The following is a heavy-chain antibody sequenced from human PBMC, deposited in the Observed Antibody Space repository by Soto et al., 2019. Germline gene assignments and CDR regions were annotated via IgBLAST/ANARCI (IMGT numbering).Heavy chain of an antibody. Sequence: SGLKLANKTAALTLTCNVVECSLNTPGLGVSWIRRPPAKARDWFAHMLSDAERTYNRSMQGRLTVTKVGSGRQVVITMTNIDPVDTGTYVGVRMNADSYSSYYAMDVWGQGTTVTVYS. CDR1: ECSLNTPGLG. J-gene: IGHJ6*02. CDR3: VRMNADSYSSYYAMDV. D-gene: IGHD2-21*02. V-gene: IGHV2-26*01. CDR2: MLSDAER.